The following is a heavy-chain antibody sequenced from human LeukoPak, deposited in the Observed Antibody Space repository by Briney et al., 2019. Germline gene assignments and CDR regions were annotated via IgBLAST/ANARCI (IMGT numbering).Heavy chain of an antibody. CDR2: IFHSGST. V-gene: IGHV4-4*02. J-gene: IGHJ4*02. CDR3: ASRSTEYGYDY. D-gene: IGHD6-25*01. Sequence: SETLSLTCAVSGGSINSRIWWSWVRQPPGKGLEWIGEIFHSGSTNYKPSLKGRVTISVDTSKNQFSLNLSLVTAADTAVYYCASRSTEYGYDYWGQGILVTVSS. CDR1: GGSINSRIW.